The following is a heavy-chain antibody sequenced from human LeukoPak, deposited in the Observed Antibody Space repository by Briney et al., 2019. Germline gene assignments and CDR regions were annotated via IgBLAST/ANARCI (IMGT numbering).Heavy chain of an antibody. V-gene: IGHV3-33*03. CDR1: GLSFSTYG. D-gene: IGHD6-13*01. CDR2: MWYDGSKD. J-gene: IGHJ3*02. CDR3: AKDLQQLVLDAFDI. Sequence: GKSLRLSCAASGLSFSTYGIHWVRQAPGKGLEWVAVMWYDGSKDYYADSVKGRFTISRDNAKNSLYLQMNSLRAEDMALYYCAKDLQQLVLDAFDIWGQGTMVTVSS.